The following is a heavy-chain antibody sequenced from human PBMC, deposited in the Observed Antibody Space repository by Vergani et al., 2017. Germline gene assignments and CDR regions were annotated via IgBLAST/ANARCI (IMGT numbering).Heavy chain of an antibody. Sequence: EVQLVESGGGLVKPGGSLRLSCAASEFTFSSYSMNWVRQAPGKGLEWVSSISSSSSYIYYADSVKGRFTISRDNAKNSLYLQMNSLRAEDTAVYYCARVLGATADYWGQGTLVTVSS. CDR3: ARVLGATADY. CDR2: ISSSSSYI. J-gene: IGHJ4*02. V-gene: IGHV3-21*01. D-gene: IGHD1-26*01. CDR1: EFTFSSYS.